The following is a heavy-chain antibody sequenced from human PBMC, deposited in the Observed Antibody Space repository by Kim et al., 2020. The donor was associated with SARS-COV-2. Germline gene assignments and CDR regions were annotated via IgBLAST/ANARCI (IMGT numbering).Heavy chain of an antibody. D-gene: IGHD2-2*03. CDR1: GFTFSSYA. V-gene: IGHV3-30-3*01. Sequence: GGSLRLSCAASGFTFSSYAMHWVRQAPGKGLEWVAVISYDGSNKYYADSVKGRFTISRDNSKNTLYLQMNSLRAEDTAVYYCARVGSGGGDWFDPWGQGT. CDR2: ISYDGSNK. J-gene: IGHJ5*02. CDR3: ARVGSGGGDWFDP.